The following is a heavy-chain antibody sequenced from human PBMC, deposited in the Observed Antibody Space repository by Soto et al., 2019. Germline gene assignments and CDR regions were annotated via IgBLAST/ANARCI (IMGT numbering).Heavy chain of an antibody. V-gene: IGHV3-11*01. CDR3: ARDWSSNGWYDF. CDR1: GFTFSDYY. J-gene: IGHJ5*01. D-gene: IGHD6-13*01. Sequence: VQLVESGGGSVRPGGSLTLSCAVSGFTFSDYYMSWILQAPGKGLEWVSYIRSGDRTVYYADSVKGRFTISRDNAKNLLYLQMNSLRDDDTAIYYCARDWSSNGWYDFWGQGTLVTVSS. CDR2: IRSGDRTV.